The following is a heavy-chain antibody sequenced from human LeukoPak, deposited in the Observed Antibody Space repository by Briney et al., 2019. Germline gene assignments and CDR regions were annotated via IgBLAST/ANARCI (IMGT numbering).Heavy chain of an antibody. CDR2: ISGSGGST. CDR1: GFTFSSHA. D-gene: IGHD3-22*01. J-gene: IGHJ4*02. Sequence: GGSLRLSCAASGFTFSSHAMSWVRQAPGKGLEWVSAISGSGGSTYYADSVKGRFTISRDNSKNTLYLQMNSLRAEDTAVYYCAKQTYYYDSSGETFDYWGQGTLVTVSS. V-gene: IGHV3-23*01. CDR3: AKQTYYYDSSGETFDY.